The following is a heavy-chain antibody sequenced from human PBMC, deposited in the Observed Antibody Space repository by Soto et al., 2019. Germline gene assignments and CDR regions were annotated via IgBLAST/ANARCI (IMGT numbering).Heavy chain of an antibody. Sequence: SETLSLTCTVSGGSISSSDYYWSWIRQPPGKGLEWIGYIYHTGSTYYNTSLKSRATISVDTSKNQFSLKLRSVTAADTAVYYCARDRMETAMIRGYYFAYWGQGTLVTVSS. J-gene: IGHJ4*02. CDR2: IYHTGST. CDR1: GGSISSSDYY. D-gene: IGHD5-18*01. V-gene: IGHV4-30-4*01. CDR3: ARDRMETAMIRGYYFAY.